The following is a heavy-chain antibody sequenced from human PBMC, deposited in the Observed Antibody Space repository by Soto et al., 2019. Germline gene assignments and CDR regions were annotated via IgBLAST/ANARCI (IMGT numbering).Heavy chain of an antibody. CDR3: GREGQQLAQEKYYQFNGMDV. CDR2: ISGDNINS. Sequence: GASVKVSCKASGFTFSDYGLSWVRHAPGQPLEWMGWISGDNINSKYSQKFQGRLTMTTDTSTATASMELRSLTSDDTAVYYCGREGQQLAQEKYYQFNGMDVWGQGTTVTVS. J-gene: IGHJ6*02. D-gene: IGHD6-13*01. V-gene: IGHV1-18*01. CDR1: GFTFSDYG.